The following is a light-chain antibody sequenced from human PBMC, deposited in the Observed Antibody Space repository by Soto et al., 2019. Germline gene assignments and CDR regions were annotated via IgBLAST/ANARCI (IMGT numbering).Light chain of an antibody. J-gene: IGLJ2*01. CDR3: SSYAGSNNFVV. CDR2: EVS. CDR1: SSDVGGSNY. V-gene: IGLV2-8*01. Sequence: QAVVTQPPSASGSPGQSVTISCTGTSSDVGGSNYVSWYQQHPGKAPKLMIYEVSKRPSGVPDRFSGSKSGNTASLTVSGLQAEDEADYYCSSYAGSNNFVVFGGGTQLTVL.